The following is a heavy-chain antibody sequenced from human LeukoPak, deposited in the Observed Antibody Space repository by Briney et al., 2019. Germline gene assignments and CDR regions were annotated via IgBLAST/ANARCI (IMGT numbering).Heavy chain of an antibody. CDR3: AKGGYFAFET. V-gene: IGHV3-23*01. Sequence: GGSLRLSCAASGFTFSTYDMQWVRQAPGKGLEWVSGINRSGRTYYTDSVKGRFTISRDNSKDTLYLQMNSLRAEDTAVYYCAKGGYFAFETWGQGTMVAVSS. D-gene: IGHD2-2*03. J-gene: IGHJ3*02. CDR2: INRSGRT. CDR1: GFTFSTYD.